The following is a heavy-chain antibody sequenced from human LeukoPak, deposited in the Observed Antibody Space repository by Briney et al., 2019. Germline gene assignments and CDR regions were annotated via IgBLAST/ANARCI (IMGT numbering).Heavy chain of an antibody. J-gene: IGHJ6*02. CDR2: TYYRSKWYN. CDR3: ARGRREGWLPHYYYYYGMDV. D-gene: IGHD5-12*01. V-gene: IGHV6-1*01. CDR1: GDSVSSNSAA. Sequence: SQTLSLTCAISGDSVSSNSAAWNWIRQSPSRGLEWLGRTYYRSKWYNDYAVSVKSRITINPDTSKNQFSLQLNSVTPEDTAVYYCARGRREGWLPHYYYYYGMDVWGQGTTVTVSS.